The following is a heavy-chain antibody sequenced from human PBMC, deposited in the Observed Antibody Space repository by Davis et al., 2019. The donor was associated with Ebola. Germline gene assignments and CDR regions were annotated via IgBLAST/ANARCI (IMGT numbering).Heavy chain of an antibody. J-gene: IGHJ4*02. D-gene: IGHD2-2*01. CDR1: GLPFSSCD. CDR3: VSSIVLLPAALDQ. Sequence: GESLKISCVASGLPFSSCDMNWVRQAPGKGPEWVSNINDRGDSTYYADSVKGRFTISRDNSRNTVFLEMNSLRDDDTALYYCVSSIVLLPAALDQWGQGTLVTVSS. V-gene: IGHV3-23*01. CDR2: INDRGDST.